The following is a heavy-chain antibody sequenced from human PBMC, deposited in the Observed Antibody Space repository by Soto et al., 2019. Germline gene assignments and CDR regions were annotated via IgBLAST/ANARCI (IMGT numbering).Heavy chain of an antibody. V-gene: IGHV3-9*01. CDR1: GLTISGKKY. CDR2: ISWDSSTI. D-gene: IGHD4-17*01. J-gene: IGHJ4*02. Sequence: DVQLVESGGGLIQPGESLRLSCAAFGLTISGKKYVAWVRQAPGKGLEWVSGISWDSSTIVYADSVKGRFTISRDNAKNSLYLQMNSLRAEDTALYFCAKGDRAYGDSLYFDYWGQGTLVTVSS. CDR3: AKGDRAYGDSLYFDY.